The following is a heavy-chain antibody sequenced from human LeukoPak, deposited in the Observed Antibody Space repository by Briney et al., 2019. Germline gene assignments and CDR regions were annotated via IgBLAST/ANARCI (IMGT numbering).Heavy chain of an antibody. D-gene: IGHD1-1*01. Sequence: GSLRLSCAASGFSFSSYEMNWVRQPPGEGLEWIGSITYSGNTYYNPFLKSRVTISMDTSNSQFSLQLNTVTAADTAVYFCARHGHNHFYDYWGQGTLVTVSS. J-gene: IGHJ4*02. CDR3: ARHGHNHFYDY. V-gene: IGHV4-39*01. CDR1: GFSFSSYE. CDR2: ITYSGNT.